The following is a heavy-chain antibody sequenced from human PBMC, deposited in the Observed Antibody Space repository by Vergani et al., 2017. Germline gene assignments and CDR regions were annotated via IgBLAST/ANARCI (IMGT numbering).Heavy chain of an antibody. J-gene: IGHJ6*03. Sequence: VQLVQSGAEVKKPGASVRVSCKASGFTFSSYAMSWVRQAPGKGLEWVSAISGSGGSTYYADSVKGRFTISRDNSKNTLYLQMNSLRAEDTAVYYCAKVAAAGSIYYYYYYMDVWGKGTTVTVSS. CDR1: GFTFSSYA. D-gene: IGHD6-13*01. CDR3: AKVAAAGSIYYYYYYMDV. CDR2: ISGSGGST. V-gene: IGHV3-23*04.